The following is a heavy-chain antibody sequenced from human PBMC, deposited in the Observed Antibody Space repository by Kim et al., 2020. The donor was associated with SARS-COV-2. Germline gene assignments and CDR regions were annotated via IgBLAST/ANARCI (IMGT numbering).Heavy chain of an antibody. D-gene: IGHD5-12*01. CDR3: AGQIVATTLDY. CDR2: T. J-gene: IGHJ4*02. V-gene: IGHV3-53*01. Sequence: TYYADSVKGRFTISRDNSKNTLYLQMNSLRAEDTAVYYCAGQIVATTLDYWGQGTLVTVSS.